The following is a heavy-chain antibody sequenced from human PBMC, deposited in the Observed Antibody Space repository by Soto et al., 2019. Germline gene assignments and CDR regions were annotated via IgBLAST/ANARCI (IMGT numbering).Heavy chain of an antibody. Sequence: NHSETLFLTCTVSGGSISSGGYYWSWIRQHPGKGLEWIGYIYYSGSTYYNPSLKSRVTISVDTSKNQFSLKLSSVTAADTAVYYCARLGYCSSTSCKPGEFWFDPWGQGTLVTVSS. CDR1: GGSISSGGYY. CDR2: IYYSGST. CDR3: ARLGYCSSTSCKPGEFWFDP. V-gene: IGHV4-31*03. J-gene: IGHJ5*02. D-gene: IGHD2-2*01.